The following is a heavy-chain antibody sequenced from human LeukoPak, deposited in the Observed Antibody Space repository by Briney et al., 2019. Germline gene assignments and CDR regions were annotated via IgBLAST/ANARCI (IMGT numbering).Heavy chain of an antibody. CDR2: ISAYNGNT. CDR3: ARERSGSDYAHLGELAY. CDR1: GYTFTSYG. Sequence: ASVRVSCKASGYTFTSYGISWVRQAPGQGLEWMGWISAYNGNTNYAQKLQGRVTMTTDTSTSTAYMELRSLRSDDTAVYYCARERSGSDYAHLGELAYWGQGTLVTVSS. J-gene: IGHJ4*02. D-gene: IGHD3-10*01. V-gene: IGHV1-18*01.